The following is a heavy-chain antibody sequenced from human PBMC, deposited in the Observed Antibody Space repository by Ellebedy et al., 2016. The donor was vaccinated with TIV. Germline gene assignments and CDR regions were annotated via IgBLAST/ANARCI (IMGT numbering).Heavy chain of an antibody. CDR2: IDHGGST. D-gene: IGHD3-3*01. J-gene: IGHJ3*02. CDR1: GGSFSGYS. V-gene: IGHV4-34*01. CDR3: ARNILKFLNAFEI. Sequence: GSLRLSCAVYGGSFSGYSWSWIRQPPGRGLEWIGEIDHGGSTNYNPSLKSRITISVDTSKNHFSLKLTSVTAADTAVHYCARNILKFLNAFEIWGQGTMVTVSS.